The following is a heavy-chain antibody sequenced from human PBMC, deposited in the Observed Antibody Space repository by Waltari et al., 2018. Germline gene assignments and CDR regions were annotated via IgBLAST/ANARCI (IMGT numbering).Heavy chain of an antibody. CDR1: ENTFTDYH. J-gene: IGHJ4*02. Sequence: QVHLVQSGAEVKKPGASVTVSCKASENTFTDYHIHWVRQAPGQGLEWMGGINANGSGTNFARKVQGRVSMARDTSITTAYLELSRLRSDDTAFYYWARAPVYTSGWYYVDYWGQGSLVTVSS. CDR2: INANGSGT. CDR3: ARAPVYTSGWYYVDY. V-gene: IGHV1-2*02. D-gene: IGHD6-19*01.